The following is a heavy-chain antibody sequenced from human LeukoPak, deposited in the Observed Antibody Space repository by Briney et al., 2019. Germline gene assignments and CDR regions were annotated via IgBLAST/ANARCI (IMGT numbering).Heavy chain of an antibody. V-gene: IGHV1-69*01. CDR3: ARLPTVTMSYYFDS. CDR1: GGTFSSYA. Sequence: GASVKVSCKASGGTFSSYAISWVRQAPGQGLEWMGGIIPIFGTANYAQKFQGRVTITADESTSAAYMELISLRSEDTAVYYCARLPTVTMSYYFDSWGQGTLVTVSS. J-gene: IGHJ4*02. D-gene: IGHD4-17*01. CDR2: IIPIFGTA.